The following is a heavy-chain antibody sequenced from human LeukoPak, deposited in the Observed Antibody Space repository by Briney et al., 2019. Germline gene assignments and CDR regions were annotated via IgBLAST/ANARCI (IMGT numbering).Heavy chain of an antibody. CDR3: ARALHYEPSYPDS. V-gene: IGHV4-34*01. CDR1: GGSFSDYY. Sequence: PSESLSLTCAVHGGSFSDYYCTWIRQPPGKGLEWIGEVTPCDVPHSNPSLKSPGTISIATSKTQFSLIVTSVTAADTALSFCARALHYEPSYPDSCGRGTLVTVSS. D-gene: IGHD3-22*01. J-gene: IGHJ4*02. CDR2: VTPCDVP.